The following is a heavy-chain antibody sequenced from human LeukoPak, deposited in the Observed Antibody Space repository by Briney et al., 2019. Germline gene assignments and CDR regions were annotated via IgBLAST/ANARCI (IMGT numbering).Heavy chain of an antibody. Sequence: ASVKVSCKASGYTFTSYDINWVRQATGQGLEWMGWMNPNSGNTGYAQKFQGRVTMTRNTSISTAYMELSSLRSEDTAVYYCARRFFYGSGSDYWGQGTLVTVSS. D-gene: IGHD3-10*01. CDR3: ARRFFYGSGSDY. CDR1: GYTFTSYD. J-gene: IGHJ4*02. V-gene: IGHV1-8*01. CDR2: MNPNSGNT.